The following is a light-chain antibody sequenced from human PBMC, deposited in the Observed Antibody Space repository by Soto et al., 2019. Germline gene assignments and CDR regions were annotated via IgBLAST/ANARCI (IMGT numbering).Light chain of an antibody. V-gene: IGKV1-27*01. CDR3: QKCDSAPWT. Sequence: DIQMTQTTSSLSASVGDRVTITCRASQGISNYLAWYQQKPGKVPELLIYAASTLQPGVSSRFSGNGSETDFTLTINSLQPGDAATYYCQKCDSAPWTFGPGT. CDR2: AAS. CDR1: QGISNY. J-gene: IGKJ1*01.